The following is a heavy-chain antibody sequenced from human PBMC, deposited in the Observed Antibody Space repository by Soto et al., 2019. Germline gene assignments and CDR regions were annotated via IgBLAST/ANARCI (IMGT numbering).Heavy chain of an antibody. J-gene: IGHJ4*02. V-gene: IGHV3-23*01. D-gene: IGHD6-13*01. CDR3: AKRPLTAAGFDY. CDR2: ITGSGGGT. Sequence: EVQLLESGGGLVQPGGSLRLSCAASGFTFSNYAMTWVRQAPGKGLEWVSVITGSGGGTYFVDSVKGRFTISRDNSKHTVYLQISSRRAEDTAVYYCAKRPLTAAGFDYWGQGTLVTVSS. CDR1: GFTFSNYA.